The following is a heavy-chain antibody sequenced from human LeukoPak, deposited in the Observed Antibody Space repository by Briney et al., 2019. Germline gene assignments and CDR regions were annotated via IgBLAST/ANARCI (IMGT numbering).Heavy chain of an antibody. D-gene: IGHD3-10*01. J-gene: IGHJ5*02. V-gene: IGHV4-34*01. CDR2: INHSGST. Sequence: SETLSLTCAVYGGSFSGYYWSWIRQPPGKGLEWIGEINHSGSTNYNPSLKSRVTISVDTSKNQFSLKLSSVTAADTAVYYCARAPGTYYYGSGSPSRWFDPWGQGTLVTVSS. CDR1: GGSFSGYY. CDR3: ARAPGTYYYGSGSPSRWFDP.